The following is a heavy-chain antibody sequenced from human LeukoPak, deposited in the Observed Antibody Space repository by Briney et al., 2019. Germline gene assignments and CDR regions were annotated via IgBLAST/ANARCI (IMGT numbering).Heavy chain of an antibody. V-gene: IGHV4-34*01. CDR3: VGIRYFDWLSTSDAFDI. J-gene: IGHJ3*02. Sequence: SETLSLTCAVYGGSFSGYYWSWIRQPPGKGLEWSGEINHSGSTNYNPSLKSRVTISVDTSKNQFSLKLSSVTAADTAVYYCVGIRYFDWLSTSDAFDIWGQGAMATVSS. D-gene: IGHD3-9*01. CDR2: INHSGST. CDR1: GGSFSGYY.